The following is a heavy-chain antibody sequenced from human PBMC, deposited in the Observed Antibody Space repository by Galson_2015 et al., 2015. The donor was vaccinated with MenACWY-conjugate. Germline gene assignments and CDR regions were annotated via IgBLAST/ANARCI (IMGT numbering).Heavy chain of an antibody. J-gene: IGHJ6*02. Sequence: SLRLSCAASGFTFSTYWMNWARQAPGKGLEWVAYVNEDGSEKYYVDSVKGRFTISRDNAKNSLYLQMNSLSAEDTAMYYCARAYYGMDVWGQGTTVTVSS. CDR1: GFTFSTYW. CDR2: VNEDGSEK. V-gene: IGHV3-7*03. CDR3: ARAYYGMDV.